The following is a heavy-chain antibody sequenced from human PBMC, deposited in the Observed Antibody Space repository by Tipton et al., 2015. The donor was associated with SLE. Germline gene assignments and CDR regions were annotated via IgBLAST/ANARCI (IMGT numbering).Heavy chain of an antibody. Sequence: SLRLSCAASGFTVSSNYMSWVRQAPGKGLEWVSVIYSGGSTYYADSVKGRFTISRDNSKNTLYLQMNSLRAEDTAVYYCARESTVTTSHYWGQGTLVTVSS. J-gene: IGHJ4*02. CDR1: GFTVSSNY. CDR3: ARESTVTTSHY. D-gene: IGHD4-17*01. CDR2: IYSGGST. V-gene: IGHV3-53*05.